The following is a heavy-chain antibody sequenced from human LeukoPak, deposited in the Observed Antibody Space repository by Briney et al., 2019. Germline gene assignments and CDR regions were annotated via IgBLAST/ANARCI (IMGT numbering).Heavy chain of an antibody. CDR1: GFTFSSSA. D-gene: IGHD3-10*01. CDR2: ISGSGGST. J-gene: IGHJ4*02. V-gene: IGHV3-23*01. Sequence: PGGSLRLSCAASGFTFSSSAMSGVRQAPGKGLEWVSAISGSGGSTYYADSVKGRSTISRDNSKNTLYLQMNSLRAEDTAIYYCEKGGVGVSATNYLDYWGQGTLVTVSS. CDR3: EKGGVGVSATNYLDY.